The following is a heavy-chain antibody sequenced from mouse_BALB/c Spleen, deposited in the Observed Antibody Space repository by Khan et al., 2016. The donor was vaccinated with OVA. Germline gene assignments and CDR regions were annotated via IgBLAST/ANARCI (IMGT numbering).Heavy chain of an antibody. CDR2: ISTYYGDA. CDR3: ERCSGHYRFAY. D-gene: IGHD2-1*01. CDR1: GYTFTDFA. V-gene: IGHV1S137*01. J-gene: IGHJ3*01. Sequence: QVQLKQSGAELVRPGVSVKISCKGSGYTFTDFAMHWVKQSHAKSLEWIGVISTYYGDANYNQNFKGKATLTVDKSSSTAYMELASLTSEVSAIYYCERCSGHYRFAYWGQGTLVTVSA.